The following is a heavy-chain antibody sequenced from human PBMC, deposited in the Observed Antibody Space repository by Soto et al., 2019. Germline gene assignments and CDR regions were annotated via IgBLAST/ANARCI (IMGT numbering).Heavy chain of an antibody. CDR1: GYSFTSYW. D-gene: IGHD1-7*01. CDR3: ARGIGTNLYPQGYYFDY. Sequence: GESLKISCKGSGYSFTSYWIGWVRQMPGKGLEWMGIIYPGDSDTRYSPSVQGQVTISADKSINTAYLQWSSLKASDTAMYYCARGIGTNLYPQGYYFDYWGQGTLVTVSS. CDR2: IYPGDSDT. V-gene: IGHV5-51*01. J-gene: IGHJ4*02.